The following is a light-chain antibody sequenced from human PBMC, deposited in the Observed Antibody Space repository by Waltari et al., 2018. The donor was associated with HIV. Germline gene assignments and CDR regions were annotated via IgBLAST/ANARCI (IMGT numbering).Light chain of an antibody. CDR1: VAISDY. CDR2: GAS. V-gene: IGKV1-9*01. CDR3: QQSETYPIT. Sequence: DIQLTQSPSFLSAAVGDRVTITCRANVAISDYLIWYQQKPGTAPKLRISGASTLQRGVPSRFSGRGSGTDFILTINSLQPEDFGTYYCQQSETYPITFGQGTRLEIK. J-gene: IGKJ5*01.